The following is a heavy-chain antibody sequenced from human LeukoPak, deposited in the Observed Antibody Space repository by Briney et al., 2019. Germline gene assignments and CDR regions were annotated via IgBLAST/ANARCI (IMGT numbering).Heavy chain of an antibody. Sequence: ASVKVSCKASGYTFTSYGISWVRQAPGQGLEWMGWISAYNGNTNYAQKLQGRVTMTTDTSTSTAYMELRGLRSDDTAVYYCARGLRCGGDCYSFDYWGQGTLVTVSS. J-gene: IGHJ4*02. CDR3: ARGLRCGGDCYSFDY. CDR1: GYTFTSYG. CDR2: ISAYNGNT. V-gene: IGHV1-18*01. D-gene: IGHD2-21*02.